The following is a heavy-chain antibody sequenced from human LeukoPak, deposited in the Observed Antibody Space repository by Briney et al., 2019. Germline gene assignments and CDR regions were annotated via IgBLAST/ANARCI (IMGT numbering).Heavy chain of an antibody. V-gene: IGHV3-30*02. D-gene: IGHD5-12*01. CDR1: GFTFSSYG. CDR2: IRYDGTYK. CDR3: AKRAESNSGPFDY. Sequence: AGGSLRLSCAASGFTFSSYGIHWVRQAPGKGLEWVAFIRYDGTYKYYADSVKGRFTISRDNSKNKHYVQMNSLRPDDTALYYCAKRAESNSGPFDYWGQGTVVTVSS. J-gene: IGHJ4*02.